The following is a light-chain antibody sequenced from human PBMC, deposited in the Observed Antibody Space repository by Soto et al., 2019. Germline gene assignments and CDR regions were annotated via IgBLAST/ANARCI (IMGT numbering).Light chain of an antibody. J-gene: IGLJ3*02. CDR2: AVS. V-gene: IGLV2-14*01. CDR1: SSDVGGYKY. Sequence: QSALTQPASVSGSPGQSITISCTGTSSDVGGYKYVSWYQQRPGQAPKLIIYAVSDRPSGVSHRFSGSKSGNTASLTISGLQAEDEADYYCSSFTTSSTPVLFGGGTKHTVL. CDR3: SSFTTSSTPVL.